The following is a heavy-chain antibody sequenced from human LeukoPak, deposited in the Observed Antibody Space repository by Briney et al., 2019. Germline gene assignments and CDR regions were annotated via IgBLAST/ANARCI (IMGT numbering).Heavy chain of an antibody. D-gene: IGHD6-19*01. V-gene: IGHV1-69*13. J-gene: IGHJ4*02. CDR3: ARGDSTGWYAAN. CDR1: GGTFSSYA. Sequence: SVKLSCKASGGTFSSYAMSWVRQAPGQGLEWMAGIIPVFGTPYYAQKFQGRVTITADESTSTDYKELSSLRSEDTAVYYCARGDSTGWYAANWGQGTLVTVSS. CDR2: IIPVFGTP.